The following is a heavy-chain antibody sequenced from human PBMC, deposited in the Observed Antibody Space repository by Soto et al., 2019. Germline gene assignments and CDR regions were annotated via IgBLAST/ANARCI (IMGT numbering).Heavy chain of an antibody. CDR2: ISPFTGDT. J-gene: IGHJ4*02. CDR3: ARSCSGGSCHSAY. V-gene: IGHV1-18*04. Sequence: ASVKVSCKASGYTFTNYGINWVRQAPGQGLEWMGWISPFTGDTHHTQSLQGRITMTTDTSTSTAYMELRSLRSADTAVYYCARSCSGGSCHSAYWGQGTLVTVSS. D-gene: IGHD2-15*01. CDR1: GYTFTNYG.